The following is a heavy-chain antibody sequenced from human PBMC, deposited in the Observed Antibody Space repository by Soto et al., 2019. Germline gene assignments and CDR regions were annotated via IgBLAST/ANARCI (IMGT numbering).Heavy chain of an antibody. CDR1: EFTFSVYS. V-gene: IGHV3-21*02. CDR2: ISSGSSYI. Sequence: DVQLEESGGGLVKPGGYLRLCCVASEFTFSVYSMTWVRQAPGKGLEWVSSISSGSSYIYYADSVKGRFTISRDNDKSSLFLHMNSLRVDDTAVYYCTRDRVKIRGGFYHYYGMDVWGQGTTVTVSS. CDR3: TRDRVKIRGGFYHYYGMDV. D-gene: IGHD3-16*01. J-gene: IGHJ6*02.